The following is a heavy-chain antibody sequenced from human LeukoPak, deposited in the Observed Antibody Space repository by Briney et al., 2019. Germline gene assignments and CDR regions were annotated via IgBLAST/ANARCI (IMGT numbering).Heavy chain of an antibody. J-gene: IGHJ6*03. CDR2: MNPNSGNT. Sequence: ASVKVSCKASGYTFTSYDINWVRQATGQGLEWMGWMNPNSGNTGYAQKFQGRVTITRNTSISTAYMELSSLRSEDTAVYYCARGRITMVRGVNEPPSQQYYYYYMDVWGKGTTVTVSS. CDR3: ARGRITMVRGVNEPPSQQYYYYYMDV. D-gene: IGHD3-10*01. V-gene: IGHV1-8*03. CDR1: GYTFTSYD.